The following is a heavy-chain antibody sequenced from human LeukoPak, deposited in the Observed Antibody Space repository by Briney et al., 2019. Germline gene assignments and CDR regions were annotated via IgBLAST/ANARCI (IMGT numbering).Heavy chain of an antibody. CDR3: ARHRPYYYDSSGYHYDAFDI. CDR2: IYYSGST. D-gene: IGHD3-22*01. CDR1: GGSISSYY. V-gene: IGHV4-59*08. J-gene: IGHJ3*02. Sequence: PSETLSLTCTVSGGSISSYYWSWIRQPPGKGLEWIGYIYYSGSTNYNPSLKSRVTISVDTSKNQFSLKLSSVTAADTAVYYCARHRPYYYDSSGYHYDAFDIWGQGTMVTVSS.